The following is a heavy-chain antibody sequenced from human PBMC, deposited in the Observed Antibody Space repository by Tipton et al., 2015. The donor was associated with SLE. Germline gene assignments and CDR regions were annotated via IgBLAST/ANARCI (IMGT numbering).Heavy chain of an antibody. CDR3: ATSPLTL. J-gene: IGHJ4*02. Sequence: TLSLTCSVSSGSISNSNNYWGWIRQPPGKGLEWIGSVSYLGSTSYNATLKSRVTISIDTSKKHFSLKLSSVTAADTAVYYCATSPLTLWGQGTLVTVSS. CDR1: SGSISNSNNY. CDR2: VSYLGST. V-gene: IGHV4-39*07.